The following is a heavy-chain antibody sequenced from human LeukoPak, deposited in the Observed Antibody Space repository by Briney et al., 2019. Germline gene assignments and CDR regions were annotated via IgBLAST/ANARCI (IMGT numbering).Heavy chain of an antibody. D-gene: IGHD3-16*01. CDR1: GFTFSTYA. Sequence: GGSLGLSCAASGFTFSTYAMSWVRQAPGKGLDWVSAISVSGGSTYYADSVKGRFTISRDNSKNTLYLQMNSLTAEDTAVYYCAKDLGPRWYFDLWGRGTLVTVSS. CDR3: AKDLGPRWYFDL. CDR2: ISVSGGST. J-gene: IGHJ2*01. V-gene: IGHV3-23*01.